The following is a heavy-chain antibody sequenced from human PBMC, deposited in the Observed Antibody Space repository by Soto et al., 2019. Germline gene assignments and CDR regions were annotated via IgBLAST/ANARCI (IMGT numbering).Heavy chain of an antibody. CDR2: ISGSGGST. CDR1: GFTFSSYA. CDR3: ATDYYGMDV. V-gene: IGHV3-23*01. Sequence: EVQLLESGGGLVQPGGSLRLSCAASGFTFSSYAMNWVRQAPGKGLEWVSAISGSGGSTNYADSVKGRFTISRDISKNTLYLQMNSLRAEDTAVYYYATDYYGMDVWGQGTTVTVSS. J-gene: IGHJ6*02.